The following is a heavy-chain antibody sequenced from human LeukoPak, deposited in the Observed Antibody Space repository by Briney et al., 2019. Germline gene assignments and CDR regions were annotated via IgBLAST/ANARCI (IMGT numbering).Heavy chain of an antibody. V-gene: IGHV4-34*01. D-gene: IGHD2-2*01. Sequence: SETLPLTCAVYGGSFSDYYWSWSRQPPGKGLEWIGEINHSGSTNYNPSLKSRVTISVDTSKNQFSLKLRSVTAADTAVYYCARVGPDITSCHYWRQGTLVTVSS. CDR3: ARVGPDITSCHY. CDR1: GGSFSDYY. CDR2: INHSGST. J-gene: IGHJ4*01.